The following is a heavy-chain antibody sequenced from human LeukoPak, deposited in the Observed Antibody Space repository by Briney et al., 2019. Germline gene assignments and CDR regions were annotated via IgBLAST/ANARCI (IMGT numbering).Heavy chain of an antibody. CDR3: ARGRQGYCSSTSCYTANWFDP. J-gene: IGHJ5*02. D-gene: IGHD2-2*02. V-gene: IGHV4-34*01. Sequence: SETLSVTCAVYGGSFSGYYWSWIRQPPGKGLEWIGEINHSGSTNYNPSLKSRVTISVDTSKNQFSLKLSSVTAADTAVYYCARGRQGYCSSTSCYTANWFDPWGQGTLVTVSS. CDR1: GGSFSGYY. CDR2: INHSGST.